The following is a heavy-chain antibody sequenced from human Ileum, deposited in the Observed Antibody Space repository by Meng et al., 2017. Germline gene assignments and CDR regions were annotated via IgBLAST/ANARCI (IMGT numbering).Heavy chain of an antibody. CDR2: LYTSDIT. CDR3: ARENMYFGSGQNDAFDI. D-gene: IGHD3-10*01. CDR1: GFNVNTYY. Sequence: GESLKISCQVSGFNVNTYYMDWVRQAPGKGLEWVSVLYTSDITYYTDSVKGRFTISRDISKNTLYLQMNNLRAEDTAVYYCARENMYFGSGQNDAFDIWGRGTVVTVSS. J-gene: IGHJ3*02. V-gene: IGHV3-53*01.